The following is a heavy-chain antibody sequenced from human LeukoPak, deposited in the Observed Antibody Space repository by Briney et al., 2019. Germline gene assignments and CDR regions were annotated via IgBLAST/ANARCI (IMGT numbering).Heavy chain of an antibody. CDR2: IVPIFGTA. J-gene: IGHJ5*02. V-gene: IGHV1-69*05. CDR3: ARGQLLLSNWFHP. D-gene: IGHD2-2*01. CDR1: GGTFTSYA. Sequence: SVKVSCKASGGTFTSYAISWVRQAPGQGLEWRGGIVPIFGTANYAQKFQGRVTITTDESTSTAYMELSSLRSEDTAVYYCARGQLLLSNWFHPWGQGTLVTVSP.